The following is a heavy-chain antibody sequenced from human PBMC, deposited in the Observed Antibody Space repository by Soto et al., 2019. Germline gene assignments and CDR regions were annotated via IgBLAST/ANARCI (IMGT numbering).Heavy chain of an antibody. V-gene: IGHV4-39*01. CDR2: IYYSGTT. CDR3: VRHHDTAMAYYNYYGMDV. Sequence: SETLSRTCTVSGGSLTTSLYYWGWIRQSPGKGLEWIGSIYYSGTTYYSPSLKSRVTISGDTSKNQFSLKVRSVTAADTAVYYCVRHHDTAMAYYNYYGMDVWGQGTTVTVSS. J-gene: IGHJ6*01. CDR1: GGSLTTSLYY. D-gene: IGHD5-18*01.